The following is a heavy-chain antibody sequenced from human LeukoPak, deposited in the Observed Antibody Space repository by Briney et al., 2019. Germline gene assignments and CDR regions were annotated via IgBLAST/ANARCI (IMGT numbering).Heavy chain of an antibody. CDR1: GYTFTGCY. D-gene: IGHD3-10*01. J-gene: IGHJ5*02. CDR2: INPNSGGT. CDR3: ARDYYGSGSRNWFDP. V-gene: IGHV1-2*06. Sequence: ASVKVSCKASGYTFTGCYMHWVRQAPGQGLEWIGRINPNSGGTNYEQKFQGRVTMTRDTSISTAYMELSRLRSDDTAVYYCARDYYGSGSRNWFDPWGQGTLVTVSS.